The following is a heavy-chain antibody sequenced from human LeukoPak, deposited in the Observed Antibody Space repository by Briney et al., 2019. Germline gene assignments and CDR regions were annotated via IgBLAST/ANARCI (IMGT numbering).Heavy chain of an antibody. CDR2: ISSSSSYI. D-gene: IGHD6-6*01. CDR3: AKEGLNIATRDFFDS. V-gene: IGHV3-21*04. CDR1: GFTFSSYS. J-gene: IGHJ4*02. Sequence: GGSLRLSCAASGFTFSSYSMNWVRQAPGKGLEWVSSISSSSSYIYYADSVKGRLTISRDNAKNTLYLQMNSLRAEDTAVYYCAKEGLNIATRDFFDSWGQGTLVTVSS.